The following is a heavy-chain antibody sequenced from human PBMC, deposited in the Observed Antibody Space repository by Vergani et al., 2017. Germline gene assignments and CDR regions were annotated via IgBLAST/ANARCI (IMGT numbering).Heavy chain of an antibody. CDR3: ASGPTHRDGYNDDY. CDR1: GGTFSSYT. Sequence: QVQLVQSGAEVKKPGSSVKVSCKASGGTFSSYTISWVRQAPGQGLEWMGRIIPILGIANYAQKFQGRVTITADKSTSTAYMELSSLRSEDTAVYYCASGPTHRDGYNDDYWDQGTLVTVSS. CDR2: IIPILGIA. J-gene: IGHJ4*02. D-gene: IGHD5-24*01. V-gene: IGHV1-69*02.